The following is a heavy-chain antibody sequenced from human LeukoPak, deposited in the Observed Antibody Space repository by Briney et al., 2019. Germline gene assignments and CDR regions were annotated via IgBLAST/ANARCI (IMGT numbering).Heavy chain of an antibody. CDR1: GGSISSYY. Sequence: SETLSLTCAVSGGSISSYYWSWIRQPPGKGLEWIGSIYYSGSTYYNPSLKSRVTISVDTSKNQFSLKLSSVTAADTAVYYCARGRGRAHGSGDYWGQGTLVTVSS. D-gene: IGHD1-14*01. V-gene: IGHV4-39*07. CDR2: IYYSGST. CDR3: ARGRGRAHGSGDY. J-gene: IGHJ4*02.